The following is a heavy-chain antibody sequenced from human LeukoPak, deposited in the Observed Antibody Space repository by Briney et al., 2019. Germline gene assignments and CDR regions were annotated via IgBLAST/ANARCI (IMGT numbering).Heavy chain of an antibody. CDR2: IDWDDDK. Sequence: VSGPTLVNPTQTLTLTCTFSGFSLRTSGMCVSWIRQPPGKALEWLARIDWDDDKYYSTSLKTRLTISKDTSKNQVVLTMTSMDPVDTATYYCARAVGSTSCYVWDYWGQGTLVTVSS. CDR3: ARAVGSTSCYVWDY. CDR1: GFSLRTSGMC. J-gene: IGHJ4*02. V-gene: IGHV2-70*11. D-gene: IGHD2-2*01.